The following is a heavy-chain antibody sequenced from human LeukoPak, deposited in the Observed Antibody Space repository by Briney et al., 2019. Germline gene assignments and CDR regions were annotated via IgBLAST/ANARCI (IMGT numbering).Heavy chain of an antibody. CDR1: GFTFSSYA. D-gene: IGHD6-19*01. J-gene: IGHJ4*02. CDR2: ISGSGGST. Sequence: GGSLRLSCAASGFTFSSYAMSWVRQAPGKGLEWVSAISGSGGSTYYADSVKGRFTISRDNSKNTLYLQMNSLRAEDTAVYYCAKSGWGWYKEGGIDYWGQGTLVTVSS. CDR3: AKSGWGWYKEGGIDY. V-gene: IGHV3-23*01.